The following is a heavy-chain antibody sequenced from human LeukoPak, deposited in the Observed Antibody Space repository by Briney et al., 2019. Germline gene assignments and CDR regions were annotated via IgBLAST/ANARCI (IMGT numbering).Heavy chain of an antibody. CDR2: ISYSGST. CDR1: GGSISSYY. J-gene: IGHJ4*02. Sequence: PSETLSLTCTVSGGSISSYYWSWIRQPPGKGLEWIGYISYSGSTNYNPSLKSRVTISVDTSKNQFSLKLRSVTAADTAVYYCARSRYYDGSGFYEFDYRGQGTPVTVSS. D-gene: IGHD3-22*01. V-gene: IGHV4-59*01. CDR3: ARSRYYDGSGFYEFDY.